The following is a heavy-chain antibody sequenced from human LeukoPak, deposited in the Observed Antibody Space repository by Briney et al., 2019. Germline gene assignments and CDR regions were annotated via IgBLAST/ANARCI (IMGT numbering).Heavy chain of an antibody. Sequence: GASVKVSCKASGYTFTGYYMHWVRQAPGQGLEWMGWISAYNGNTNYAQKLQGRVTMTTDTSTSTAYMELRSLRSDDTAVYYCARDEYDNGVLLDYWGQGTLVTVSS. D-gene: IGHD3-22*01. CDR2: ISAYNGNT. CDR3: ARDEYDNGVLLDY. CDR1: GYTFTGYY. J-gene: IGHJ4*02. V-gene: IGHV1-18*04.